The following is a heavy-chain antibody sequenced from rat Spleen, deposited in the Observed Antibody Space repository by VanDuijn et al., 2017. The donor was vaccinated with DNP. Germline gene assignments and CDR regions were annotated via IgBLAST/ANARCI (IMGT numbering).Heavy chain of an antibody. J-gene: IGHJ2*01. D-gene: IGHD4-1*01. Sequence: VESGGGLVQPGRSLKLSCAASGFTFSDYNMAWVRQAPKKGLEWVATIIYDGSSTYYGDSVNGRFTISRDSAKSTLYLQMDSLRSEDTATYYCASLILRDSGYYFDYWGQGVMVTVSS. CDR1: GFTFSDYN. V-gene: IGHV5S10*01. CDR3: ASLILRDSGYYFDY. CDR2: IIYDGSST.